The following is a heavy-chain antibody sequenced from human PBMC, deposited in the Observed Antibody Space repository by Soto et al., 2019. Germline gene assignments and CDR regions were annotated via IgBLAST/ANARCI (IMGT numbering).Heavy chain of an antibody. J-gene: IGHJ6*02. CDR3: ARRRYYIVLVPAAIGDYYYYGMDV. CDR1: GYTFTSYG. D-gene: IGHD2-2*01. Sequence: ASVKVSCKASGYTFTSYGISWVRQAPGQGLEWMGWISAYNGNTNYAQKLQGRVTMTTDTSTSTAYMELSSLRSEDTAVYYCARRRYYIVLVPAAIGDYYYYGMDVWGQGTTVTVSS. V-gene: IGHV1-18*01. CDR2: ISAYNGNT.